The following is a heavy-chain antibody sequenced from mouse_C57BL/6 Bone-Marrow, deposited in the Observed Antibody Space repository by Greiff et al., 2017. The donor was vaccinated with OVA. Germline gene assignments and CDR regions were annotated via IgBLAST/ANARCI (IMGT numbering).Heavy chain of an antibody. V-gene: IGHV1-82*01. CDR3: AIFDFDY. CDR1: GYAFSSSW. Sequence: QVQLQQSGPELVKPGASVKISCKASGYAFSSSWMNWAKQRPGKGLEWIGRIYPGDGDTNYNGKFKGKATLTADKSSSTAYMQLSSLTSEDSAVYFCAIFDFDYWGQGTTLTVSS. CDR2: IYPGDGDT. J-gene: IGHJ2*01.